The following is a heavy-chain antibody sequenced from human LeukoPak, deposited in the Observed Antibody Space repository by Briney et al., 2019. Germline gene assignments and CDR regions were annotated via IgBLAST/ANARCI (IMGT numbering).Heavy chain of an antibody. CDR2: ISSSGSTI. D-gene: IGHD2-2*01. Sequence: NSGGSLRLSCAASGFTFSDYYMSWMRQAPGKGLEWVSYISSSGSTIYYADSVKGRFTISRDNAKNSLYLQMNSLRAEDTAVYYCAGYQPPVFDYWGQGTLVTVSS. V-gene: IGHV3-11*04. J-gene: IGHJ4*02. CDR3: AGYQPPVFDY. CDR1: GFTFSDYY.